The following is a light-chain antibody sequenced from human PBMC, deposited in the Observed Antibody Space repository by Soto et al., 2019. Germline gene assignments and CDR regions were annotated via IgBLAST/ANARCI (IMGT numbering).Light chain of an antibody. CDR1: QSLSSW. J-gene: IGKJ3*01. CDR2: KAS. Sequence: DIQMTQSPSTLSASVGDRVTITCRASQSLSSWLAWYQQKPGKAPKLLIYKASTLESGVPSRFSGSGSGTVFTLTISSLQPDDFSSYYCQHYGVFPAFGPVTKGDL. V-gene: IGKV1-5*03. CDR3: QHYGVFPA.